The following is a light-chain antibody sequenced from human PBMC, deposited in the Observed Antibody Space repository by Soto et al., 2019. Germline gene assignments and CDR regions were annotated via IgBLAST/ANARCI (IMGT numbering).Light chain of an antibody. Sequence: EIVLTQSPGTLSLSPGERATLSCRASQSVSSSYLAWFQQKSGQAPRLLIYVASSRATGIPDRLSGSGSGTDFTLTISRLEPEDFAVYYCQQYGSYPVTFGRGTKVEIK. CDR3: QQYGSYPVT. J-gene: IGKJ1*01. CDR1: QSVSSSY. V-gene: IGKV3-20*01. CDR2: VAS.